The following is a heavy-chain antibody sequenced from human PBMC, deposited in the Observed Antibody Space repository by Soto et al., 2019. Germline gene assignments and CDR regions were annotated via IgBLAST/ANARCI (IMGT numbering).Heavy chain of an antibody. CDR1: GGSVSTGNYY. V-gene: IGHV4-61*01. CDR2: IHYSGST. CDR3: ARDTIFGVLGNFDY. Sequence: SETLSLTCTVSGGSVSTGNYYWSWIRQPPGKGLEWIGYIHYSGSTIYNPSLKSRVTISVDTSKNQFSLRLSSVTAADTAVYYCARDTIFGVLGNFDYWGLGTLVTVSS. J-gene: IGHJ4*02. D-gene: IGHD3-3*01.